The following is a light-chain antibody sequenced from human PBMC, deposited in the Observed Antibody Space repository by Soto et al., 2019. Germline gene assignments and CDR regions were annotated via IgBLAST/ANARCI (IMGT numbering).Light chain of an antibody. CDR3: QQYNNWPWT. Sequence: EVVLTQSPDTLSLPPGERATLSCRASQSISSYLAWYQQKAGQAPRLLIYGESTRATGIPARVSGSGSGTEVTLTISSLQSEDFAVYYGQQYNNWPWTFGQGTKVDIK. CDR2: GES. CDR1: QSISSY. J-gene: IGKJ1*01. V-gene: IGKV3-15*01.